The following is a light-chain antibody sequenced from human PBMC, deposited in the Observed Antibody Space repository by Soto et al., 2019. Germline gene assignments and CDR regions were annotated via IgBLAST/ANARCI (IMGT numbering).Light chain of an antibody. CDR3: QHFGSSPET. J-gene: IGKJ1*01. V-gene: IGKV3-20*01. CDR2: AAT. Sequence: EVVLTQSPGTLSLSPGERATLSCRASQSVADSYLAWYQQKPGGAPRLLFYAATRRATGIPDRFSGSGSGTDFTLTISTLEPDDFAVYYCQHFGSSPETFGQGTKVE. CDR1: QSVADSY.